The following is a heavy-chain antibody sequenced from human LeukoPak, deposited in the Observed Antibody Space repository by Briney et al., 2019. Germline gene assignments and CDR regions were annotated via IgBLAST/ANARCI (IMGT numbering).Heavy chain of an antibody. CDR1: GFTFSSYA. D-gene: IGHD3-10*01. Sequence: PGGSLRLSCAASGFTFSSYAMSWVRQAPGKGLEWVAVISYDGSNKYYADSVKGRSTISRDNSKNTLYLQMNSLRAEDTAVYYCAREGDYYAFGYYFDYWGQGTLVTVSS. J-gene: IGHJ4*02. V-gene: IGHV3-30*04. CDR3: AREGDYYAFGYYFDY. CDR2: ISYDGSNK.